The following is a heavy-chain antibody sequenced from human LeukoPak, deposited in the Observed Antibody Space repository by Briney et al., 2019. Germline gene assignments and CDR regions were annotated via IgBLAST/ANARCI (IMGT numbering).Heavy chain of an antibody. CDR2: IYYSGST. CDR3: ARLTPRYYYYGMDV. J-gene: IGHJ6*02. V-gene: IGHV4-30-4*01. CDR1: GGSISSGDYY. Sequence: PSQTLSLTCTVSGGSISSGDYYWSWIRQPPGKGLEWIGYIYYSGSTYYNPSLKSRVTISVDTSKNQFSLKLSSVTAADTAVYYCARLTPRYYYYGMDVWGQGTTVTVSS.